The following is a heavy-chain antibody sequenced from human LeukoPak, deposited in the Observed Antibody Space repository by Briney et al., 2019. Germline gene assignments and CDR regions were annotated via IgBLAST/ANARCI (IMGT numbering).Heavy chain of an antibody. CDR2: IKQDGSEK. D-gene: IGHD6-19*01. J-gene: IGHJ4*02. V-gene: IGHV3-7*05. Sequence: GGSLRLSCAASGFTFSSYWMSWVRQAPGKGPEWVANIKQDGSEKYYVDSVKGRFTISRDNAKNSLYLQMNSLRAEDTAVYYCARESTQKAVAYNYWGQGTLVTVSS. CDR3: ARESTQKAVAYNY. CDR1: GFTFSSYW.